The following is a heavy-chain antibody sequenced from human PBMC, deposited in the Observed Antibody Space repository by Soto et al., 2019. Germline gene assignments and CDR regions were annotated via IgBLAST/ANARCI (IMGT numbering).Heavy chain of an antibody. Sequence: GASVKVSCKASGYTFTSYAMHWVRQAPGQRLEWMGWINAGNGNTKYSQKFQGRVTITRDTSASTAYMELSSLRSEDTAVYYCARDLLARGYYDFWSGYYPIDGMDVWGQGTTVTVS. D-gene: IGHD3-3*01. CDR1: GYTFTSYA. CDR2: INAGNGNT. J-gene: IGHJ6*02. CDR3: ARDLLARGYYDFWSGYYPIDGMDV. V-gene: IGHV1-3*01.